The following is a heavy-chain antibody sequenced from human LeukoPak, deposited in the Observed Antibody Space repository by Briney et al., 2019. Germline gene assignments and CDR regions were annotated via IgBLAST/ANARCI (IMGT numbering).Heavy chain of an antibody. V-gene: IGHV4-34*01. CDR3: ARHVHLRYGSGSWWFDP. D-gene: IGHD3-10*01. CDR2: INHSGST. CDR1: GFTFSSYS. J-gene: IGHJ5*02. Sequence: GSLRLSCAASGFTFSSYSMNWVRQPPGKGLEWIGEINHSGSTNYNPSLKSRVTISVDTSKNQFSLKLSSVTAADTAVYYCARHVHLRYGSGSWWFDPWGQGTLVTVSS.